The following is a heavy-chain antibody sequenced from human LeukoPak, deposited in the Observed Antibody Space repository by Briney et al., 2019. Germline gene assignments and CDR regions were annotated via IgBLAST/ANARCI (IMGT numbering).Heavy chain of an antibody. J-gene: IGHJ4*02. CDR2: INPNSGGT. CDR1: GYTFTGYY. Sequence: ASVKVSCKASGYTFTGYYMHWVRQAPGQGLEWMGWINPNSGGTNYAQKFQGRVTMTRDTSISTAYMELNRLRSDDTAVYYCAREGHWNYYFDNWGQGTLVTVSS. V-gene: IGHV1-2*02. CDR3: AREGHWNYYFDN. D-gene: IGHD1-7*01.